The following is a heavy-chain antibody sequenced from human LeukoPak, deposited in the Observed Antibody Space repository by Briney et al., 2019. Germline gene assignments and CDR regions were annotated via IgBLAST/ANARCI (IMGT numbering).Heavy chain of an antibody. CDR3: ARHGPMVFGLDY. CDR2: ISSSGSTI. V-gene: IGHV3-48*03. J-gene: IGHJ4*02. CDR1: GFTFSSYE. Sequence: PGGFLRLSCAASGFTFSSYEMNWVRQAPGKGLEWVSYISSSGSTIYYADSVKGRFTISRDNAKNTLYLQMNSLRAEDTAVYYCARHGPMVFGLDYWGQGTLVTVSS. D-gene: IGHD3/OR15-3a*01.